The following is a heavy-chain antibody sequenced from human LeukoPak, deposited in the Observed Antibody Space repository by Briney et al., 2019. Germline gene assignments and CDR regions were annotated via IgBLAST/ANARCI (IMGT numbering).Heavy chain of an antibody. CDR2: IRSKAYGGTT. CDR1: GFTFGDYA. V-gene: IGHV3-49*03. Sequence: GGSMRLSCTASGFTFGDYAMSWFRQAPGKGLEWVGFIRSKAYGGTTEYAASVKGRFTISRDDSKSIAYLQMNSLKTEDTAVYYCTRDPLYYYDSSGYYLYWGQGTLVTVSS. J-gene: IGHJ4*02. CDR3: TRDPLYYYDSSGYYLY. D-gene: IGHD3-22*01.